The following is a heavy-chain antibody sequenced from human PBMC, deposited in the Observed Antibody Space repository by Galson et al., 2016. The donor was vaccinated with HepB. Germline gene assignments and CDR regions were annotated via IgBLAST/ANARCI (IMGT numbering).Heavy chain of an antibody. J-gene: IGHJ3*01. CDR2: IYTGGTT. D-gene: IGHD6-19*01. CDR3: AKVDLFWGLSGWNHAFDF. Sequence: SLRLSCAASGFSVRNDYVSWVRQAPGKGLEWVSVIYTGGTTYYADSVKGRFTISRDNSKNTVYLQMNSLRAEDTAIYYCAKVDLFWGLSGWNHAFDFWGQGTMVTVSS. CDR1: GFSVRNDY. V-gene: IGHV3-53*01.